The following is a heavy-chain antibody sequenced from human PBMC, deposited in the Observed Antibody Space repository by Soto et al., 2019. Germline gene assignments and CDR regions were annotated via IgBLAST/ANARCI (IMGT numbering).Heavy chain of an antibody. CDR2: VYFSGNT. CDR3: GSVRPSGYVLS. Sequence: PSETLSLTCTVPGGSLSSHYWTWIRQSPGKGLEWIGYVYFSGNTNYNPSLKSRVTISIDTSKNQFSLRLASVTAADTAFYYCGSVRPSGYVLSWGQGTLVTVPQ. CDR1: GGSLSSHY. J-gene: IGHJ5*02. V-gene: IGHV4-59*11. D-gene: IGHD6-25*01.